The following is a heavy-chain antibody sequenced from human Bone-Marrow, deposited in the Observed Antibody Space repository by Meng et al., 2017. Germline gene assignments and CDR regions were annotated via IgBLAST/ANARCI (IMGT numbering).Heavy chain of an antibody. CDR1: GFTFSSYS. CDR2: ISSSSSYI. D-gene: IGHD1-1*01. J-gene: IGHJ6*02. CDR3: ARDQLGTSLGLGRWRYYYYGMDV. V-gene: IGHV3-21*01. Sequence: GGSLRLSCAASGFTFSSYSMNWVRQAPGKGLEWVSSISSSSSYIYYADSVKGRFTISRDNAKNSLYLQMNSLRAEDTAVYYCARDQLGTSLGLGRWRYYYYGMDVWGQGTTVTVSS.